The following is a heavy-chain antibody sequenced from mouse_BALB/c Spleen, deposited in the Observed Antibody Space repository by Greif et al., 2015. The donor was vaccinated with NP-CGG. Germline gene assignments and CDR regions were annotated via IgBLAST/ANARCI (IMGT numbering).Heavy chain of an antibody. CDR3: ARALYGNYVHAMDY. J-gene: IGHJ4*01. CDR1: GFTFSSYA. D-gene: IGHD2-1*01. Sequence: EVKLQESGGGLVKPGGSLKLSCAASGFTFSSYATSWVRQTPEKRLEWVASISSGGSTYYPDSVKGRFTISRDNARNILYLQMSSLRSEDTAMYYCARALYGNYVHAMDYWGQGTSVTVSS. CDR2: ISSGGST. V-gene: IGHV5-6-5*01.